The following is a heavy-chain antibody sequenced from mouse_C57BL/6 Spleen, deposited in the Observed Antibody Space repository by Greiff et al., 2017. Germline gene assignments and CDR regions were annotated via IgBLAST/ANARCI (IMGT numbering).Heavy chain of an antibody. CDR3: ASYGNFYAMDY. Sequence: DVKLVESGGGLVKPGGSLKLSCAASGFTFSSYTMSWVRQTPEKRLEWVATISGGGGNTYYPDSVKGRFTISRDNAKNTLYLQMSSLRSEDTALYYCASYGNFYAMDYWGQGTSVTVSS. CDR2: ISGGGGNT. J-gene: IGHJ4*01. CDR1: GFTFSSYT. D-gene: IGHD2-10*02. V-gene: IGHV5-9*01.